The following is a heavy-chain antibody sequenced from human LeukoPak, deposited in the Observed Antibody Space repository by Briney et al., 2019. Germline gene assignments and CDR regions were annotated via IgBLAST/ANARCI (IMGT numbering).Heavy chain of an antibody. V-gene: IGHV4-59*08. Sequence: SETLSLACTVSGGSISSYYWSWIRQPPGKGLEWIGYIYYTGTTNYNPSLKSRVTISVDTSKNQFSLTLSSVTAADTAVYYCARHFPSHYYFDYWGQGALVTVSS. CDR2: IYYTGTT. CDR1: GGSISSYY. J-gene: IGHJ4*02. CDR3: ARHFPSHYYFDY.